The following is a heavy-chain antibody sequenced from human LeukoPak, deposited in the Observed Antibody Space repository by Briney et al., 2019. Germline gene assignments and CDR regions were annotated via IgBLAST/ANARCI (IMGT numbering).Heavy chain of an antibody. CDR2: ISSSSSYI. V-gene: IGHV3-21*01. CDR3: ARDRGLSGSYNFDY. J-gene: IGHJ4*02. Sequence: GGPLRLSCAASGSTFSSYSMNWVRQAPGKGLEWVSSISSSSSYIYYADSVQGRFTISRDNAKNSLYLQMNSLRAEDTAVYYCARDRGLSGSYNFDYWGQGTLVTVSS. CDR1: GSTFSSYS. D-gene: IGHD1-26*01.